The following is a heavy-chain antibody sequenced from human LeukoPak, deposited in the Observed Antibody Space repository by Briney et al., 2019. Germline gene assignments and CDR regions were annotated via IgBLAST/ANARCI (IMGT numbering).Heavy chain of an antibody. CDR1: GGSISSYY. CDR3: ARDLYDILTGYTKNWFDP. Sequence: PSETLSLTCTVSGGSISSYYWSWIRQPAGKGLEWIGRIYTSGSTNYNPSLKSRVTMSVDTSKNQFSLKLSSVTAADTAVYYCARDLYDILTGYTKNWFDPWGQGTLVTVSS. CDR2: IYTSGST. V-gene: IGHV4-4*07. D-gene: IGHD3-9*01. J-gene: IGHJ5*02.